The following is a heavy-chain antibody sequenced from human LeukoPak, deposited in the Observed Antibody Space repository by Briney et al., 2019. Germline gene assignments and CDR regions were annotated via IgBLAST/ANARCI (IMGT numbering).Heavy chain of an antibody. Sequence: GGSLRLSCAASGFTVSSNYMSWVRQAPGKGLEWVSVIYSGGSTYYADSVKGRFAISRDNSKNTLYLQMNSLRAEDTAVYYCARDRDCSGGSCYGYWGQGTLVAVSS. V-gene: IGHV3-66*01. J-gene: IGHJ4*02. D-gene: IGHD2-15*01. CDR2: IYSGGST. CDR3: ARDRDCSGGSCYGY. CDR1: GFTVSSNY.